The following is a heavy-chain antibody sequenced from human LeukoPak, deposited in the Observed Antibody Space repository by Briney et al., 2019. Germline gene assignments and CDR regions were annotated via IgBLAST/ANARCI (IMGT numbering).Heavy chain of an antibody. CDR1: GYTFRDSY. CDR3: ARAGGRSWFDP. J-gene: IGHJ5*02. Sequence: ASVKVSCKASGYTFRDSYIHWVRQAPGQGLEWMGSMNPKSGGTKYAQKFQGRVSMTRDTSISTAYMELASLTSDDTAVYYCARAGGRSWFDPLGPGNPGHRLL. D-gene: IGHD1-26*01. V-gene: IGHV1-2*02. CDR2: MNPKSGGT.